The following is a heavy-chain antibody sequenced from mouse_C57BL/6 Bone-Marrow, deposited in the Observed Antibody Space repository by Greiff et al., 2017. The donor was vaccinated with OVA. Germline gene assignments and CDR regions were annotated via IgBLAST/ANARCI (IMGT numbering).Heavy chain of an antibody. D-gene: IGHD1-1*01. J-gene: IGHJ4*01. Sequence: EVPLVESGGDLVKPGGSLKLSCAASGFTFSSYGMSWVRQTPDKRLEWVATISSGGSYTYYPDSVKGRFTISRDNAKNTLYLQMSSLKSEDTAMYYCARHADYGSSLYYAMDYWGQGTSVTVSS. V-gene: IGHV5-6*01. CDR1: GFTFSSYG. CDR3: ARHADYGSSLYYAMDY. CDR2: ISSGGSYT.